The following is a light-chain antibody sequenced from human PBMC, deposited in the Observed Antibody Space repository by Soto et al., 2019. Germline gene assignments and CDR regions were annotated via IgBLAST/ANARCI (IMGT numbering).Light chain of an antibody. CDR1: SSNIGAGYD. V-gene: IGLV1-40*01. CDR2: ANS. Sequence: QSVLTQPPSESGAPGQRVTISCTGSSSNIGAGYDVHWYHQLPGRAPKLLIYANSNRPSGVPDRFSGSKSGTSASLAITGLQAEDEADYYCQSYDSSLSGVVFGGGIKVTVL. J-gene: IGLJ2*01. CDR3: QSYDSSLSGVV.